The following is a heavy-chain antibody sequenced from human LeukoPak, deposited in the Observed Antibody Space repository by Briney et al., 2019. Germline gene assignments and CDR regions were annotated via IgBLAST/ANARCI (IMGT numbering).Heavy chain of an antibody. CDR2: IHTDGST. V-gene: IGHV3-66*01. Sequence: GGSLRLSCAASGFTFSRYSMNWVRQAPGKGLEWGSVIHTDGSTYYAGSVKGRFTTSRDNSKNTLYLQMNSLRVEDTAVYYCARDRPYGGKGDFEYWGQGTLVTVSS. CDR1: GFTFSRYS. D-gene: IGHD4-23*01. J-gene: IGHJ4*02. CDR3: ARDRPYGGKGDFEY.